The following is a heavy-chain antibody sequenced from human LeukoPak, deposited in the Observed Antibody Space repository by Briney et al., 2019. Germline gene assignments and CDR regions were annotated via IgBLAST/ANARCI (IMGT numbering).Heavy chain of an antibody. D-gene: IGHD4-17*01. CDR3: ASDYGDYPNAFDI. J-gene: IGHJ3*02. CDR1: GYTFTSYY. V-gene: IGHV1-2*02. Sequence: GASVKVSCKASGYTFTSYYMHWVRQAPGQGLEWMGWINPNSGGTNYAQKFQGRVTMTRDTSISTAYMELSRLRSDDTAACYCASDYGDYPNAFDIWGQGTMVTVSS. CDR2: INPNSGGT.